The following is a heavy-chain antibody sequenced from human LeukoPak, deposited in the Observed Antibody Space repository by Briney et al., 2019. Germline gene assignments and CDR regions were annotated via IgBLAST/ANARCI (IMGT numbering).Heavy chain of an antibody. Sequence: SETLSLTCTVSGASISGYHWGWIRQPPGKGLQWIGSIYYSGSTYYNPSLKSRVTISVDTSKNQFSLKLSSVTAADTAVYYCARDLPHSYGYDPGDYWGQGTLVTVSS. V-gene: IGHV4-39*07. CDR3: ARDLPHSYGYDPGDY. CDR1: GASISGYH. J-gene: IGHJ4*02. CDR2: IYYSGST. D-gene: IGHD5-18*01.